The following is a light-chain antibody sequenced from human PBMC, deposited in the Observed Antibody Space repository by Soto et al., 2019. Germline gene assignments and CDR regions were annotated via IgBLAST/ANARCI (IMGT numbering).Light chain of an antibody. CDR3: QQYGSSPLT. Sequence: EIVLTQSPATLSLSPGERATLSCRASQSVGRNLGWYQQKPGQSPRLLIYDASNRATGIPARFSGSGSGTDFTLTISRLEPEDFAVYYCQQYGSSPLTFGGGTKVDI. V-gene: IGKV3-20*01. CDR1: QSVGRN. CDR2: DAS. J-gene: IGKJ4*01.